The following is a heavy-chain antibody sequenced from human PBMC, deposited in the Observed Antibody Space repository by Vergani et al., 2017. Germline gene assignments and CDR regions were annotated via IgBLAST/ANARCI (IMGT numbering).Heavy chain of an antibody. D-gene: IGHD6-19*01. V-gene: IGHV4-39*01. CDR3: ARHSTVEWLVKLGWIDP. Sequence: QLQLQESGPGLVKPSATLSLTCSVSGASIRSSNYYWGWIRQPPGKGLEWIANIYYSGSTYYNPSLKSRVTISVDTSKNQFSLKLSSVTAADTAVYFCARHSTVEWLVKLGWIDPWGQGSMVTVSS. J-gene: IGHJ5*02. CDR2: IYYSGST. CDR1: GASIRSSNYY.